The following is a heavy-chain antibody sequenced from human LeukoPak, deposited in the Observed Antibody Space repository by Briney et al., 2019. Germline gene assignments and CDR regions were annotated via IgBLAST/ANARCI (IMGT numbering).Heavy chain of an antibody. V-gene: IGHV4-39*02. Sequence: SETLSLTCTVSGDSISSSNYYWDWIRQPPGKGLEWIGSIYYSGTTYYSPSLKSRVTISVDTSKNHFSLKLSSATAADTAVYYCARKRWLQPFDYWGQGTPVTVSS. D-gene: IGHD5-24*01. J-gene: IGHJ4*02. CDR3: ARKRWLQPFDY. CDR2: IYYSGTT. CDR1: GDSISSSNYY.